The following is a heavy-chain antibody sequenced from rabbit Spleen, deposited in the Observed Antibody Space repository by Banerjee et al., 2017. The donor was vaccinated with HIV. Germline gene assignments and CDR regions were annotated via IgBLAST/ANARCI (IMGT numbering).Heavy chain of an antibody. CDR2: IAGSSSDFT. Sequence: QSLEESGGDLVKPGASLTLTCTASGFSFSNSDYICWVRQAPGKGLEWISCIAGSSSDFTYSATWAKGRSIISKTSSTTVTLQMTSLTVADTATYFCARDTGSSFSSYGMDLWGPGTLVTVS. D-gene: IGHD8-1*01. CDR3: ARDTGSSFSSYGMDL. V-gene: IGHV1S40*01. CDR1: GFSFSNSDY. J-gene: IGHJ6*01.